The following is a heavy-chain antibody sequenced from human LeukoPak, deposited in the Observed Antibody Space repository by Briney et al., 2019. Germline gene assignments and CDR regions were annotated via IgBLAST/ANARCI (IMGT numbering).Heavy chain of an antibody. J-gene: IGHJ6*02. CDR3: ARYSSPYGYYYYGMDV. CDR2: INHSGST. D-gene: IGHD6-6*01. CDR1: GGSFSGYY. Sequence: PSETLSLTRAVYGGSFSGYYWSWIRQPPGKGLEWIGEINHSGSTNYNPSLKSRVTISVDTSKNQFSLKLSSVTAADTAVYYCARYSSPYGYYYYGMDVWGQGTTVTVSS. V-gene: IGHV4-34*01.